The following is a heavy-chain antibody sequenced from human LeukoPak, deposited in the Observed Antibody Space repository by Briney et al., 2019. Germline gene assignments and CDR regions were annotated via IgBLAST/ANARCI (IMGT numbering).Heavy chain of an antibody. CDR3: ARETAHCGGDCFDY. D-gene: IGHD2-21*01. Sequence: PGGSLRLSCAASGFTFSSYEFNWVRQAPGKGLEWVSYIGVGGNNIYYAESVRGRFTTSRDNAKNSLYLQLNSLRAEDTAVYYCARETAHCGGDCFDYWGQGTLVTVSS. V-gene: IGHV3-48*03. J-gene: IGHJ4*02. CDR2: IGVGGNNI. CDR1: GFTFSSYE.